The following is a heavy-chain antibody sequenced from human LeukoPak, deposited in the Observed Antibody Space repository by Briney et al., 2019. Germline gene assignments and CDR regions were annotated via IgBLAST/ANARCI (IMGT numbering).Heavy chain of an antibody. CDR1: GFPFSSYV. V-gene: IGHV3-33*01. CDR3: ARDFTNIRGGGYFDN. CDR2: IWFDGGKI. D-gene: IGHD2-15*01. Sequence: GRSLRLSCAASGFPFSSYVMHWLRQAPGKGLEWVAVIWFDGGKIYYADSVKGRFTISRDNSKNTLYLQMNSLRAEDTAVYHCARDFTNIRGGGYFDNWGQGTLVTVS. J-gene: IGHJ4*02.